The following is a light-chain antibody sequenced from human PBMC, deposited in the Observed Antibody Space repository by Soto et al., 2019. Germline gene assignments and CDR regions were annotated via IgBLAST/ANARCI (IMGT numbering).Light chain of an antibody. Sequence: VMTQPPATLSVSPGERGTLSCRASQSVCTNLAWYQQKPGQGPRLLIYGASTRAAAIPARFSGSGSGTEFTLTISRLLSEDFAVYYCQQYNNWPRTFGGGTKVDI. CDR2: GAS. J-gene: IGKJ4*01. CDR1: QSVCTN. CDR3: QQYNNWPRT. V-gene: IGKV3-15*01.